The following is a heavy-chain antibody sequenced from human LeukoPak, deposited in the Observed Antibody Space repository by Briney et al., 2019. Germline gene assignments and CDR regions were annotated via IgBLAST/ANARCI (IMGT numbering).Heavy chain of an antibody. CDR1: GGSISSGGYY. J-gene: IGHJ1*01. CDR2: IYYSGST. D-gene: IGHD3-22*01. Sequence: SETLSLACTVSGGSISSGGYYWSWIRQHPGKGLEWIGYIYYSGSTYYNPSLKSRVTISVDTSKNQFSLKLSSVTAADTAVYYCARGCYYDSSGLGAEYFQHWGQGTLVTVSS. V-gene: IGHV4-31*03. CDR3: ARGCYYDSSGLGAEYFQH.